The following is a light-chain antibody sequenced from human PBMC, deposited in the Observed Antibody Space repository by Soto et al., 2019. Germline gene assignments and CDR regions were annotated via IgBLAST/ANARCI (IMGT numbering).Light chain of an antibody. CDR2: DAS. V-gene: IGKV1-5*01. CDR1: QSINTR. J-gene: IGKJ3*01. CDR3: QQYDSYPFT. Sequence: DIQMTQSPSTLSASVGDRVTIACRASQSINTRLSWYQQKPGKAPKFLIYDASGLESGVPSRFSGSGSGTEFTLTISSLQPDDFATYYCQQYDSYPFTFGPGTKVDSK.